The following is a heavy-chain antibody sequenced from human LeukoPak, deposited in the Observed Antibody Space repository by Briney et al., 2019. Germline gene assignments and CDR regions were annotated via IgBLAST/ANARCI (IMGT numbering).Heavy chain of an antibody. V-gene: IGHV1-18*01. CDR2: ISAYTGNT. CDR1: GYTFTTYG. Sequence: ASVKVSCKASGYTFTTYGISWVRQAPGQGLEWMGWISAYTGNTNYSQKLQGRVTMTTDTSTTTAYMELRSLTSDDTAVYYCARRIVGATGSDYWGQGTLVTVSS. J-gene: IGHJ4*02. CDR3: ARRIVGATGSDY. D-gene: IGHD1-26*01.